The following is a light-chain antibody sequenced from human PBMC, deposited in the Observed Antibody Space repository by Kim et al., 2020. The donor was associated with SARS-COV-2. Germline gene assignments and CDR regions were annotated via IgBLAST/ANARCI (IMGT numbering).Light chain of an antibody. V-gene: IGKV1-5*03. CDR2: KAS. Sequence: SASVGDSVTIPCRASQSISSWLAWYQQKPGKAPKLLIYKASSLQSGVPSRFSGSGSGTEFTLTISSLQPDDFATYYCQQYNSYWTFGRGTKVDIK. J-gene: IGKJ1*01. CDR3: QQYNSYWT. CDR1: QSISSW.